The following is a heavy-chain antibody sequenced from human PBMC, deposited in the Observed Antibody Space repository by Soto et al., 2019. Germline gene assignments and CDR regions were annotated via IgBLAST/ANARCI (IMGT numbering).Heavy chain of an antibody. CDR1: GFTFSSYA. CDR3: ARDGGDYGMDV. D-gene: IGHD3-16*01. J-gene: IGHJ6*02. V-gene: IGHV3-30-3*01. Sequence: QVQLVESGGGVVQPGRSLRLFCAASGFTFSSYAMHWVRQAPGKGLEWVAVISYDGSNKYYADSVKGRFTISRDNSKNTLYLQMNSLRAEDTAVYYCARDGGDYGMDVWGQGTTVTVSS. CDR2: ISYDGSNK.